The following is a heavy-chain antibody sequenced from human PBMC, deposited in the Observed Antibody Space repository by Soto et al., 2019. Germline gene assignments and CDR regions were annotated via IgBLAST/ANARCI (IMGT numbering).Heavy chain of an antibody. V-gene: IGHV3-33*01. CDR1: GFTFSSYG. J-gene: IGHJ4*02. Sequence: QVQLVESGGGVVQPGRSLRLSYAASGFTFSSYGMHWVRQAPGKGLEWVAVIWYDGSNKYYADSVKGRFTISRDNSKNTLYLQMNSLRAEDTAVYYCARARYDSSGYYYVPYFDYWGQGTLVTVSS. CDR3: ARARYDSSGYYYVPYFDY. CDR2: IWYDGSNK. D-gene: IGHD3-22*01.